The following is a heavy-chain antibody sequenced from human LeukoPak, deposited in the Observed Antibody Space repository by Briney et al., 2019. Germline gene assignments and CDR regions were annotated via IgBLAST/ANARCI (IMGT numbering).Heavy chain of an antibody. D-gene: IGHD2/OR15-2a*01. CDR1: GVSFSDYY. V-gene: IGHV4-34*01. J-gene: IGHJ3*02. CDR3: ASHKYPVQAFDI. CDR2: INHGGDT. Sequence: SETLSLTCAVSGVSFSDYYWSWIRQPPGKGLEWIGEINHGGDTNYNSSLQSRVTLSVDTSRNQFSLILSPVTAADTAIYYCASHKYPVQAFDIWGQGTMVTVSS.